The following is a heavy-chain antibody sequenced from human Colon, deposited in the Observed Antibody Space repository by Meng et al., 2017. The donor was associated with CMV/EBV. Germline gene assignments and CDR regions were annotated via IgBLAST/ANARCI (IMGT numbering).Heavy chain of an antibody. V-gene: IGHV3-13*01. CDR1: GYTFSTYD. CDR3: ARARSPTHFDY. J-gene: IGHJ4*02. CDR2: IGTVGDT. Sequence: GESLRPSCTASGYTFSTYDFHWVRQPTGKGLEWVSSIGTVGDTYSIGSVKGRFIISREDAKNSVYLQMNGLRDGDTGLYYCARARSPTHFDYWGQGALVTVSS.